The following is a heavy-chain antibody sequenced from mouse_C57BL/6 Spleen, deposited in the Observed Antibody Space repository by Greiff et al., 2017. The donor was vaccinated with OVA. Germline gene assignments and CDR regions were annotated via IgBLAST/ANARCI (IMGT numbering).Heavy chain of an antibody. CDR2: IYPGDGDT. CDR3: ARWYDGYLDY. V-gene: IGHV1-82*01. D-gene: IGHD2-3*01. Sequence: QVQLKQSGPELVKPGASVKISCKASGYAFSSSWMNWVKQRPGKGLEWIGRIYPGDGDTNYNGKFKGKATLTADKSSSTAYMQLSSLTSEDSAVYFCARWYDGYLDYWGQGTTLTVSS. CDR1: GYAFSSSW. J-gene: IGHJ2*01.